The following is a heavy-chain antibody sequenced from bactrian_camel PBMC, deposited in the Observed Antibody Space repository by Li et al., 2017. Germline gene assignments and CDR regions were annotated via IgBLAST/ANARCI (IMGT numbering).Heavy chain of an antibody. Sequence: DVQLVESGGDSVQAGGSLTHSCTASGFTFSSSYMSWVRQAPGKGLERVSALNSGGGRTYYADSVKGRFTISRDNAENTLYLQLNSLKTEDTAMYYCAKDQTQYSGDWGEYNYWGQGTQVTVS. CDR2: LNSGGGRT. CDR3: AKDQTQYSGDWGEYNY. D-gene: IGHD2*01. J-gene: IGHJ4*01. V-gene: IGHV3S40*01. CDR1: GFTFSSSY.